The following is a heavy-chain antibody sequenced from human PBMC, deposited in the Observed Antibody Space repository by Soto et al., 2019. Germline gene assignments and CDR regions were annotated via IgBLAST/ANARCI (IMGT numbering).Heavy chain of an antibody. V-gene: IGHV1-18*04. Sequence: ASVKVSCKASGYTFTSYGISWVRQAPGQGLERMGWISSYNGNTNYAQKLQDRVTMTTDTSTSTAYMELRSLRSDDTAVYYCARDLVLAVAGSDNWFDPWGQGTLVTVSS. D-gene: IGHD6-19*01. CDR3: ARDLVLAVAGSDNWFDP. CDR2: ISSYNGNT. CDR1: GYTFTSYG. J-gene: IGHJ5*02.